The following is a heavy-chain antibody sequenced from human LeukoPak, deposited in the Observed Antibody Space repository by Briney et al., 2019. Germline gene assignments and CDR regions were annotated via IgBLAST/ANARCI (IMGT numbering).Heavy chain of an antibody. CDR1: GGYISSSTYY. D-gene: IGHD3-10*01. CDR2: IHYSGST. V-gene: IGHV4-39*01. CDR3: VRLGGYYAPPDY. J-gene: IGHJ4*02. Sequence: SETLSLTCTVCGGYISSSTYYWAWIRQPPGKGLEWTGTIHYSGSTYYSPSLKSRVTISVDTSKNQFSLNLSSVTAAATAVYYCVRLGGYYAPPDYWGQGTLVTVSS.